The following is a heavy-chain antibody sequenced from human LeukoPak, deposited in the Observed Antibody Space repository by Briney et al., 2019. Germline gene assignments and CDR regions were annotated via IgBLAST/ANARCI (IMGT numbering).Heavy chain of an antibody. Sequence: GGSLRLSCAASGFTFSSYAMSWVRQAPGKGLEWVSAISGSGGSTYYADSVKGRFTISRDNSKNTLYLQMNSLRAEGTAVYYCARFAGLGELSLHHDAFDIWGQGTMVTVSS. V-gene: IGHV3-23*01. J-gene: IGHJ3*02. CDR3: ARFAGLGELSLHHDAFDI. CDR1: GFTFSSYA. CDR2: ISGSGGST. D-gene: IGHD3-16*02.